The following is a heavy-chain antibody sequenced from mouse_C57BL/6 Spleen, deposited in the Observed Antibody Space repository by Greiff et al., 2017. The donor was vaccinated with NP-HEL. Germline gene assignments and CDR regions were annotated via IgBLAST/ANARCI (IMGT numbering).Heavy chain of an antibody. V-gene: IGHV5-17*01. J-gene: IGHJ4*01. D-gene: IGHD2-4*01. CDR3: AKGDYDYDGYAMDY. Sequence: EVQLVESGGGLVKPGGSLKLSCAASGFTFSDYGMHWVRQAPEKGLEWVAYISSGSSTIYYADTVKGRFTISRDNAKNTLFLQMTSLRSEDTAMYYCAKGDYDYDGYAMDYWGQGTSVTVSS. CDR1: GFTFSDYG. CDR2: ISSGSSTI.